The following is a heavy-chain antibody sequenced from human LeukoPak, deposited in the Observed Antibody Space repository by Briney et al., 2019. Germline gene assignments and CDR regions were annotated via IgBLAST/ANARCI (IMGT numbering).Heavy chain of an antibody. CDR2: IYNSGST. D-gene: IGHD1-26*01. J-gene: IGHJ4*02. Sequence: SETLSLTCTVSGGSISSYYWSWIRRPPGKGLEWIGYIYNSGSTNQNPSLKSRVTMSVDTSKNQFSLKLSSVTAADTAVYYCARTYSGSYWTGYYFDYWGQGTLVTVSS. CDR3: ARTYSGSYWTGYYFDY. CDR1: GGSISSYY. V-gene: IGHV4-59*08.